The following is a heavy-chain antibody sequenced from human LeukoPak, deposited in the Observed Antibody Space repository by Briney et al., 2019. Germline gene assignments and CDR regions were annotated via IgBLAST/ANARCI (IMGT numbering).Heavy chain of an antibody. J-gene: IGHJ4*02. CDR1: GGSISGDY. CDR3: ARHIYDSGGYRIDY. CDR2: IYYSGST. Sequence: SETLSLTCTVSGGSISGDYWSWIRQPPGKGLEWIGDIYYSGSTRYNPSLKSRVTISSDTSMNQVSLKLSSVTAADTAVYYCARHIYDSGGYRIDYWGQGTLVTVSS. D-gene: IGHD3-22*01. V-gene: IGHV4-59*08.